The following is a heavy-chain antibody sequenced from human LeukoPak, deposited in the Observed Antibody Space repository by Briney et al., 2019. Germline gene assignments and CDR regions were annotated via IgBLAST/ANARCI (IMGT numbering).Heavy chain of an antibody. V-gene: IGHV3-74*01. CDR1: GFTLSDYA. CDR2: FTADGSST. J-gene: IGHJ3*02. CDR3: AKVLGATVFGAFDI. D-gene: IGHD1-26*01. Sequence: GGSLRLSCAASGFTLSDYAMYWVRQAPGKGLVWVSRFTADGSSTIYADSVKGRFTISRDNSKNTLYLQMNSLRAEDTAVYYCAKVLGATVFGAFDIWGQGTMVTVSS.